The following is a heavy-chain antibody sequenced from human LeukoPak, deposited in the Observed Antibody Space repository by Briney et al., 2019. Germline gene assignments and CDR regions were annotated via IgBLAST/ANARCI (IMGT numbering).Heavy chain of an antibody. Sequence: SGPTLLKPTQTLTLTCTFSWFSLSTSGVGVGWIRQPPGKALEWLSLIYWDDDKRYSPSLKSRLTITKDTSKNQVVLTMTNMDPVDTATYYCARRQERYYYDSSGYYLAGWFDPWGQGTLVTVSS. CDR2: IYWDDDK. CDR1: WFSLSTSGVG. D-gene: IGHD3-22*01. V-gene: IGHV2-5*02. J-gene: IGHJ5*02. CDR3: ARRQERYYYDSSGYYLAGWFDP.